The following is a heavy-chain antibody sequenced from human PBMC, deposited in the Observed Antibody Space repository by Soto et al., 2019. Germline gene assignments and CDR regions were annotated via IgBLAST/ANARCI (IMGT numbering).Heavy chain of an antibody. CDR1: GGTFSRSA. Sequence: QVQLVQSGAEVTKPGSSVKVSCKASGGTFSRSAISWVRQAPGQRLEWMGGFVSLFVTTDYAQKFQGRVTMTRDAPTSTVYLELSSLRSEDTAVYYCARSAHQRENYSGLDVWGQGTTVTVSS. J-gene: IGHJ6*02. V-gene: IGHV1-69*01. CDR3: ARSAHQRENYSGLDV. CDR2: FVSLFVTT. D-gene: IGHD1-26*01.